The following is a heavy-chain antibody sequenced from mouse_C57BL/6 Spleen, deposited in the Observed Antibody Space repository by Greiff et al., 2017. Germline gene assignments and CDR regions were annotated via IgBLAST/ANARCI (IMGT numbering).Heavy chain of an antibody. J-gene: IGHJ2*01. CDR1: GYTFTSYW. CDR2: IDPTDSYT. Sequence: QVQLQQPGAELVKPGASVKLSCKASGYTFTSYWMQWVKQRPGQGLEWIGEIDPTDSYTNYNQKLKGKATLTVDTSSSTAYMQLSSLTSEDSAVYYCARGGNGYDYWGQGTTLTVSS. V-gene: IGHV1-50*01. D-gene: IGHD2-2*01. CDR3: ARGGNGYDY.